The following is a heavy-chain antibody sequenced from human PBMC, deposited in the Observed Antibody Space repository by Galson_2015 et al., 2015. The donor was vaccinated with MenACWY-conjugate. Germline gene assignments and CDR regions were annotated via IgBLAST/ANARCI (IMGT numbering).Heavy chain of an antibody. J-gene: IGHJ6*02. V-gene: IGHV3-7*03. Sequence: SLRLSCAASGFTFSSYWMSWVRQAPGKGLEWVANIKQDGREKYYVDSVKGRFTISRDNAKNSLYLQMNSLRAGDTAVYYCARKGGYYYGMDVWGQGTTVTVSS. CDR2: IKQDGREK. CDR3: ARKGGYYYGMDV. CDR1: GFTFSSYW. D-gene: IGHD3-16*01.